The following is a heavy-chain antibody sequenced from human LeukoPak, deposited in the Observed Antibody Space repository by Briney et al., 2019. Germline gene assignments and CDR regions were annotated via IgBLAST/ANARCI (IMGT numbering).Heavy chain of an antibody. D-gene: IGHD3-9*01. J-gene: IGHJ4*02. CDR2: INHNGEAI. CDR1: GFPFSSHV. V-gene: IGHV3-48*02. Sequence: GGSLRLSCAASGFPFSSHVLSWVRQAPGKGLEWIAYINHNGEAIYYPDSVKGRFIISRDNAKNSLFLQMNDLRDEDTAVYYCARDYDWAFDFWGQGTRVTVS. CDR3: ARDYDWAFDF.